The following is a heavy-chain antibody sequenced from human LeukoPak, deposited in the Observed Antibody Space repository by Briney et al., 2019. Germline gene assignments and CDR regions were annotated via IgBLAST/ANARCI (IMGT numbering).Heavy chain of an antibody. J-gene: IGHJ6*03. D-gene: IGHD3-16*01. CDR1: GFTFNIYW. CDR2: IKQEGSER. Sequence: PGGSLRLSCAASGFTFNIYWMTWVRQAPGKGLEWVANIKQEGSERYYVDSVKGRFTISRDNAKSSLYLQMNSLRAEDTAVYYCARGLRPYYYYYMDVWGKGTTVTVSS. V-gene: IGHV3-7*01. CDR3: ARGLRPYYYYYMDV.